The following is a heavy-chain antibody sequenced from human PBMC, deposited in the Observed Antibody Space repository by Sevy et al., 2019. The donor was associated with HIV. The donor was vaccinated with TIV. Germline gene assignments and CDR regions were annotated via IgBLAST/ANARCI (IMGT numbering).Heavy chain of an antibody. CDR3: ERDRGVPRTRGSYQYGMDV. CDR1: GFPFSSYD. Sequence: GGSLRLSCTAYGFPFSSYDMNWVRQAPGQGLEWISSISSSSNFVYQADSVKGRFTISRDNAKNSLFLQMNSLTVEDTAVYYCERDRGVPRTRGSYQYGMDVWGQGTTVTVSS. V-gene: IGHV3-21*06. J-gene: IGHJ6*02. D-gene: IGHD3-16*01. CDR2: ISSSSNFV.